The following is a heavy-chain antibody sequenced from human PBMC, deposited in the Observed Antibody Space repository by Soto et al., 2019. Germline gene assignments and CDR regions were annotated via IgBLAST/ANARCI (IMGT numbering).Heavy chain of an antibody. J-gene: IGHJ5*01. Sequence: LCFSVSGFTFTSYSMSWARHASRKGLEWVSAISGSGGSTYYADSVKGRFTISRDNSKNTLYLQMNSLRAEDTAVYYCATDGNSSPELSDYYQRDLFDCCGQGTQVPGS. V-gene: IGHV3-23*01. D-gene: IGHD3-9*01. CDR2: ISGSGGST. CDR1: GFTFTSYS. CDR3: ATDGNSSPELSDYYQRDLFDC.